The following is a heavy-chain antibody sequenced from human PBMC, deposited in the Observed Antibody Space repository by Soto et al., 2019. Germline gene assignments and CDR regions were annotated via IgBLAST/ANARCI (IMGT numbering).Heavy chain of an antibody. CDR3: AKGVDYYDSSGLFDY. V-gene: IGHV3-23*01. Sequence: GGSLRLSCAASGFTFSIYAMSWVRQSPGKGLEWVSAISVSGGSTYYADSVKGRFTISRDNSKNTLYLQMNSLRAEDTAVYYCAKGVDYYDSSGLFDYWGQGTLVTVSS. CDR2: ISVSGGST. J-gene: IGHJ4*02. D-gene: IGHD3-22*01. CDR1: GFTFSIYA.